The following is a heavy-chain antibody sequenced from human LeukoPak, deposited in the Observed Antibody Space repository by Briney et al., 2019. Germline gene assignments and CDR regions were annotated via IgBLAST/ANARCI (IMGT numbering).Heavy chain of an antibody. CDR3: ARGGSPSDY. V-gene: IGHV3-74*01. CDR2: IHLDGRTT. CDR1: GFTFSSYW. D-gene: IGHD3-16*01. J-gene: IGHJ4*02. Sequence: GGSLRLSCAASGFTFSSYWMHWVRQRPGKGLVCVSRIHLDGRTTNYADSVKGRFTISRDNAKNTLSLEMNSLRPEDTAVYYCARGGSPSDYWGQGTLVSVSS.